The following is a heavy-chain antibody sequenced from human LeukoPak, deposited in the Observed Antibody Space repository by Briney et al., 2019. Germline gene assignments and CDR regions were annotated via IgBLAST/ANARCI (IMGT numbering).Heavy chain of an antibody. D-gene: IGHD6-19*01. Sequence: GGSLRLSCAASGFTFSSYAMSWVRQAPGKGLERVSAISGSGGSTYYADSVKGRFTISRDNSKNTLYLQMNSLRAEDTAVYYCAKGSSSGWYLFGYWGQGTLVTVSS. V-gene: IGHV3-23*01. CDR2: ISGSGGST. J-gene: IGHJ4*02. CDR3: AKGSSSGWYLFGY. CDR1: GFTFSSYA.